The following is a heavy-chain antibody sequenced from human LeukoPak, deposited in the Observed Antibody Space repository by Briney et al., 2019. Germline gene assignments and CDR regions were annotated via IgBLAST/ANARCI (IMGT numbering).Heavy chain of an antibody. V-gene: IGHV3-7*01. CDR2: IKQDGSEK. Sequence: GGSLRLSCAASGFTFSNYWMSWVRQAPGKGLEWVANIKQDGSEKYYVDSVKGRFTVSRDNGKNSLLLQMNSLRAEDTALYYCARGYSRAAFDIWGQGTVVAVSS. CDR3: ARGYSRAAFDI. CDR1: GFTFSNYW. D-gene: IGHD2-15*01. J-gene: IGHJ3*02.